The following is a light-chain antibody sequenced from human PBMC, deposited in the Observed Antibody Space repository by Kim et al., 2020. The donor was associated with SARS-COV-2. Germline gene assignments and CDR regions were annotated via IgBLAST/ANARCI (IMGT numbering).Light chain of an antibody. CDR2: GAS. Sequence: SPGERATLSCRASQSVSSNYLAWYQQKSGQAPRLLIYGASSRATGIPDRFSGSGSGTDFTLSINRLEPEDFAVYYCQQYGTSPETFGGGTKVDIK. CDR3: QQYGTSPET. J-gene: IGKJ4*01. CDR1: QSVSSNY. V-gene: IGKV3-20*01.